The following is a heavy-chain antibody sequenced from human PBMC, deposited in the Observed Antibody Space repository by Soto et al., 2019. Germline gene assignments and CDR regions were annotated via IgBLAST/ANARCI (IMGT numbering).Heavy chain of an antibody. CDR3: AKVQGSGWFDY. J-gene: IGHJ4*02. D-gene: IGHD6-19*01. V-gene: IGHV3-74*01. CDR2: INNDGSST. Sequence: GGSLRLSCAASGFSFSSQWMYWVRQSPGKGLVWVSDINNDGSSTYYADSVKGRFTISRDNSKNTLYLQMNSLRAEDTAVYYCAKVQGSGWFDYWGQGTLVTVSS. CDR1: GFSFSSQW.